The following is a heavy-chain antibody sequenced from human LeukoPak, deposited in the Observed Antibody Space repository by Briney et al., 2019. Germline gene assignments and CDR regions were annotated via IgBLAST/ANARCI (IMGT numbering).Heavy chain of an antibody. J-gene: IGHJ1*01. CDR3: ARKGASSARGAEYFQH. CDR1: GYTFTSYY. V-gene: IGHV1-46*01. D-gene: IGHD6-25*01. Sequence: ASVKVSCKSSGYTFTSYYMYWVRQAPGQGLEWMGIINPSGGSTSYAQKFQGRVTMTRDTSTGTVYMELSSLRSEDTAVYYCARKGASSARGAEYFQHWGQGTLVTVSS. CDR2: INPSGGST.